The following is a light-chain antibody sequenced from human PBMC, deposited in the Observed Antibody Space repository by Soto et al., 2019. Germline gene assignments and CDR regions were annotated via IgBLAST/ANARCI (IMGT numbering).Light chain of an antibody. V-gene: IGKV3-11*01. Sequence: EIVLTQSPVTLSLSPGERATLSCRASQSVTTFLAWYQQKPGQAPRLLIYDASKRATGIPDSFSGSGSGTDFTLTISSLEPEDFAVYYCQQRTNWPLTFGGGTKVEIK. J-gene: IGKJ4*01. CDR3: QQRTNWPLT. CDR1: QSVTTF. CDR2: DAS.